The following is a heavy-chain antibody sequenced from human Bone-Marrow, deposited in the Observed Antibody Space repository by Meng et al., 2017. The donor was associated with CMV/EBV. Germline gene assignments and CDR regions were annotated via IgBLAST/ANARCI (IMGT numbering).Heavy chain of an antibody. CDR2: IYHSGST. J-gene: IGHJ6*02. V-gene: IGHV4-38-2*02. Sequence: SETLSLTCTVSGYSISSGYYWGWIRQPPGKGLEWIGSIYHSGSTYYNPSLKSRVTISVDTSKNQFSLKLSSVTAADTAVYYCARETRGITMIVVVTLGNYSMDVWGQGTTVTVSS. CDR3: ARETRGITMIVVVTLGNYSMDV. CDR1: GYSISSGYY. D-gene: IGHD3-22*01.